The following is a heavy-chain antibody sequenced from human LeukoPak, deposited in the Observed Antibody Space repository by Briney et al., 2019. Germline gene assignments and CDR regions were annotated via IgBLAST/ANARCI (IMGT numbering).Heavy chain of an antibody. Sequence: SETLSLTCTVSGGSISSYYWSWIRQPPGKGLEWIGYIYYNGSTNYNPSLKSRVTISVDTSKNQFSLKLSSVTAADTAVYYCARDLSPIWYFDLWGRGTLVTVSS. CDR1: GGSISSYY. V-gene: IGHV4-59*01. D-gene: IGHD3-3*02. J-gene: IGHJ2*01. CDR3: ARDLSPIWYFDL. CDR2: IYYNGST.